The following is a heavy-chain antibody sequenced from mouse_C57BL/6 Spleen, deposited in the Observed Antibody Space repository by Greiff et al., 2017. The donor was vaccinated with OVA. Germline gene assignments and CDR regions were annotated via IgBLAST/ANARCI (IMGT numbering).Heavy chain of an antibody. CDR1: GFTFSDYG. CDR3: ARGDYGSSFYYAMDY. CDR2: ISSGSSTI. V-gene: IGHV5-17*01. J-gene: IGHJ4*01. Sequence: EVKLVESGGGLVKPGGSLKLSCAASGFTFSDYGMHWVRQAPEKGLEWVAYISSGSSTIYYAETVKGRFTISRDNAKNTLFLQMTSLRSEDTAMYYCARGDYGSSFYYAMDYWGQGTSVTVSS. D-gene: IGHD1-1*01.